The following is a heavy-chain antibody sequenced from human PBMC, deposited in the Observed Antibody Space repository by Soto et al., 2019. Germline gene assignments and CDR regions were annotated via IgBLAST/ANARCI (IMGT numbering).Heavy chain of an antibody. V-gene: IGHV3-30*18. CDR2: ISYDGSYK. CDR1: GFTFSSYG. D-gene: IGHD5-12*01. Sequence: QVQLVESGGGVVQPGRSLRLSCAASGFTFSSYGMHWVRQAPGKGLEWVAVISYDGSYKYYADSMKGRVTISRDNSKNTLYVQMNRLRAEDTAVYYCAKEGSVVATPPDFDYWGQGTLVTVSS. J-gene: IGHJ4*02. CDR3: AKEGSVVATPPDFDY.